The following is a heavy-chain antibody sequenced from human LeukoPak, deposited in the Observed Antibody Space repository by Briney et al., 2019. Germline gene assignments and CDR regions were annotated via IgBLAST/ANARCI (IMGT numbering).Heavy chain of an antibody. J-gene: IGHJ6*02. D-gene: IGHD2-2*01. CDR1: GFTFSSYA. CDR2: ISGSGGST. CDR3: AKAPVDCSSTSCYAPYYYGMDV. Sequence: GGSLRLSCAASGFTFSSYAMSWVRQAPGKGLEWVSAISGSGGSTYYADSVKGQFTISRDNSKNTLYLQMNSLRAEDTAVYYCAKAPVDCSSTSCYAPYYYGMDVWGQGTTVTVSS. V-gene: IGHV3-23*01.